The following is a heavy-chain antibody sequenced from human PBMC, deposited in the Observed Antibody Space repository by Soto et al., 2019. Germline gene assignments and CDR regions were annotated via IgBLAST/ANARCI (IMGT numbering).Heavy chain of an antibody. CDR3: ARGGVRSISGWFDP. Sequence: QVQLVQSGAEVKKPGASVTVSCRASGYTFTSYGISWVRQAPGQGLEWMGWITAYNGNTHYAQKLQGRVTMTTDTAKNHQDMELRSLQSVDGAVYYCARGGVRSISGWFDPWGQGTLVTVSS. CDR2: ITAYNGNT. CDR1: GYTFTSYG. V-gene: IGHV1-18*01. J-gene: IGHJ5*02. D-gene: IGHD3-10*01.